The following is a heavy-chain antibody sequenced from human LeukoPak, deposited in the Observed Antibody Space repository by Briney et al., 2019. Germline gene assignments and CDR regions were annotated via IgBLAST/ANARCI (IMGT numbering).Heavy chain of an antibody. Sequence: GESLRLSCAASGFTFSSYAMSWVRQAPGKGLEWVSAISGSGGSTYYADSVKGRFTISRDNSKNTLYLQMNSLRAEDTAVYYCAKVVIAMIVVVKSPFFDYWGQGTLVTVSS. J-gene: IGHJ4*02. CDR2: ISGSGGST. CDR3: AKVVIAMIVVVKSPFFDY. CDR1: GFTFSSYA. D-gene: IGHD3-22*01. V-gene: IGHV3-23*01.